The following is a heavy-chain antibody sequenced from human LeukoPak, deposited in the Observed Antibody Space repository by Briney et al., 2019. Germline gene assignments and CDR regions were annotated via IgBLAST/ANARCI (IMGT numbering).Heavy chain of an antibody. CDR2: IYHSGTS. J-gene: IGHJ4*02. CDR1: GDSISSGASY. V-gene: IGHV4-30-4*01. D-gene: IGHD4-17*01. Sequence: KPSETLSLTCTVSGDSISSGASYWSWIRRPPGEGPEWIGYIYHSGTSYYNPSLRSRVSISVDTSKNQFSLNVRSVTDADTAVYYCARRDVTTHRFDYWGQGALVTVSS. CDR3: ARRDVTTHRFDY.